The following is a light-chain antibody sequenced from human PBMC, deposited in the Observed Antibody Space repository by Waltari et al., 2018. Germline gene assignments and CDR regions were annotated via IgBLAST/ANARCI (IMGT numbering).Light chain of an antibody. CDR2: DSS. J-gene: IGKJ4*01. Sequence: EIVLIQSPATLSLSPGERATLSCRASQSVSTYLAWYQQRPGQAPRLLIYDSSNRATGIPARFSGSGSETDFTLTISSLEPEDFAVYYCQQRYKWPLTFGGGSKVEI. CDR3: QQRYKWPLT. CDR1: QSVSTY. V-gene: IGKV3-11*01.